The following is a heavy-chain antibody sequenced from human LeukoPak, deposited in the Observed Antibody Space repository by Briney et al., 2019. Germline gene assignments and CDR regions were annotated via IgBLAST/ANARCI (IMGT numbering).Heavy chain of an antibody. CDR1: GGTFSSYA. Sequence: SVKVSCKASGGTFSSYAISWVRQAPGQGLEWMGGIIPIFGTANYAQKFQGRVTMTRDMSTSTVYMELSSLRSEDTAVYYCARDGEYLDYYYYYYMDVWGKGTTVTVSS. V-gene: IGHV1-69*05. D-gene: IGHD6-6*01. CDR3: ARDGEYLDYYYYYYMDV. J-gene: IGHJ6*03. CDR2: IIPIFGTA.